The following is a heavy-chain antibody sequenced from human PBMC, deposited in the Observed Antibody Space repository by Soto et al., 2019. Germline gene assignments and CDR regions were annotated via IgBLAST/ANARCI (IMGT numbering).Heavy chain of an antibody. CDR2: MNPNSGNT. V-gene: IGHV1-8*01. J-gene: IGHJ4*02. D-gene: IGHD3-22*01. Sequence: ASVKVSCKASGYTFTIYDINWGRQATGQGLEWMGWMNPNSGNTGYAQKFQGRVTMTRNTSISTAYMELSSLRSEDTAVYYCARPTYYYDSSGGPPDYWGQGTLVAVSS. CDR3: ARPTYYYDSSGGPPDY. CDR1: GYTFTIYD.